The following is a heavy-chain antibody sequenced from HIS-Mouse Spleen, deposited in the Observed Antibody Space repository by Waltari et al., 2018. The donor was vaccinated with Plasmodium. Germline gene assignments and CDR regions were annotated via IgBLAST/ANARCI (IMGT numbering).Heavy chain of an antibody. D-gene: IGHD7-27*01. CDR1: GYTFTGYF. CDR3: ARDPKQLGSAFDI. V-gene: IGHV1-2*02. J-gene: IGHJ3*02. CDR2: INPNSGGT. Sequence: QVQLVQSGAEVKKPGASVKVSCKTSGYTFTGYFMHWVRQAPGQGLEWMGWINPNSGGTNYAQRFQGRVTMTRDTSISTAYMELSRLRSDDTAVYYCARDPKQLGSAFDIWGQGTMVTVSS.